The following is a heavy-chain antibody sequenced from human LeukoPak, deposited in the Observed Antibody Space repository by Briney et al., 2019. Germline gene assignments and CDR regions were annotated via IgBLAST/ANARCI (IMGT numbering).Heavy chain of an antibody. J-gene: IGHJ6*02. Sequence: GGSLRLSCAASGFTVSSNYMSWVRQAPGKGLEWVSVIYSGGSTYYADSVEGRFTISRDNSKNTLYLQMNSLRAEDTAVYYCARSLIRDYYYGMDVWGQGTTVTVSS. CDR1: GFTVSSNY. V-gene: IGHV3-66*01. CDR2: IYSGGST. CDR3: ARSLIRDYYYGMDV.